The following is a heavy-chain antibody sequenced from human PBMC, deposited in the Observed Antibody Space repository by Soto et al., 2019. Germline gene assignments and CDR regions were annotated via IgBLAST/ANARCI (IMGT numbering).Heavy chain of an antibody. J-gene: IGHJ5*02. Sequence: QLQLQESGPRLVKSSQTLSLTCTVSGGSISTGGYYWSWIRQHPGKGLEWIGYIYNSATPYYNPSLKSRVTRSVASSKSQSPLTRRSVTVADTAVYYCAGDPAPGGQGALVTVSS. CDR3: AGDPAP. V-gene: IGHV4-31*03. CDR2: IYNSATP. CDR1: GGSISTGGYY.